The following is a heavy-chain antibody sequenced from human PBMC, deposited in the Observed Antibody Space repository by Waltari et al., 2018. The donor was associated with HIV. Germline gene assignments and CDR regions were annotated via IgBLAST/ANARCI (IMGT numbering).Heavy chain of an antibody. V-gene: IGHV4-34*01. J-gene: IGHJ6*02. CDR1: GGSFSGYY. D-gene: IGHD3-10*01. CDR3: ARNYGSGSYYYYYYGMDV. Sequence: QVQLQQWGAGLLKPSETLSLTCAVYGGSFSGYYWSWIRQPPGKGLEWIGEINHSGSTNYNPALKSRVTISVDTSKNQFSRKLSSVTAADTAVYYCARNYGSGSYYYYYYGMDVWGQGTTVTVSS. CDR2: INHSGST.